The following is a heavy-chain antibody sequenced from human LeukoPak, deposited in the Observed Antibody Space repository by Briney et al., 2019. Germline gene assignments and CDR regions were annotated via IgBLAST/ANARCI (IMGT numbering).Heavy chain of an antibody. CDR3: ARDRVIWFGELPYH. V-gene: IGHV1-18*01. D-gene: IGHD3-10*01. Sequence: ASVKVSCKASGYTFTSYGISWVRQAPGQGLEWMGWISAYNGNKNYAQNLQGTVTMTPHTSTSTAYLELRSLRSDDTAVYYCARDRVIWFGELPYHWGQGTLVTVSS. J-gene: IGHJ5*02. CDR1: GYTFTSYG. CDR2: ISAYNGNK.